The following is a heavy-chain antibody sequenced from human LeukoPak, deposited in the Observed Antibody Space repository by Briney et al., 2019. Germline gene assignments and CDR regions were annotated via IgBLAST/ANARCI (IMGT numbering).Heavy chain of an antibody. CDR1: VGSLSSNSYY. V-gene: IGHV4-39*01. J-gene: IGHJ4*02. D-gene: IGHD3/OR15-3a*01. Sequence: PSETLSLTCAVSVGSLSSNSYYWGWVRQPPGRGLGWVGSIYYSGSTYYNPSLKSRVTMSVDTSKNQFSLKLSSVTAADTAVYYCAGQTGSGLFILPGGQGTLVTVSS. CDR2: IYYSGST. CDR3: AGQTGSGLFILP.